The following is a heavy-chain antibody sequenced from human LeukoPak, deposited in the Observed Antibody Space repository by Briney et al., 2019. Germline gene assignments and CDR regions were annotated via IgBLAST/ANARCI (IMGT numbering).Heavy chain of an antibody. CDR1: GGSISSYY. D-gene: IGHD4-17*01. Sequence: KPSETLSLTCTVSGGSISSYYWSWIRQPPGKGLEWIGYIYYSGSTTYNPSLKSRVTISVDTSKNQFSLELSSVTAADTAMYYCARHDYGDPYFDYWGQGTLVTVSS. CDR2: IYYSGST. V-gene: IGHV4-59*01. J-gene: IGHJ4*02. CDR3: ARHDYGDPYFDY.